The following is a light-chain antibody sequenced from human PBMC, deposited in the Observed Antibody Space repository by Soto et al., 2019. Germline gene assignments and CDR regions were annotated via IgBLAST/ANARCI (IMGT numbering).Light chain of an antibody. CDR1: QSVSSN. CDR2: DAS. J-gene: IGKJ1*01. Sequence: EIVLTPAVATLSVSPRERPRLXCTSSQSVSSNLAWYQQKPGQAPRLLIYDASNRATGIPARFSGSGSGTDFTLTISSREPEDFAVYYCQQRSNWPPWTFGQGTK. V-gene: IGKV3-11*01. CDR3: QQRSNWPPWT.